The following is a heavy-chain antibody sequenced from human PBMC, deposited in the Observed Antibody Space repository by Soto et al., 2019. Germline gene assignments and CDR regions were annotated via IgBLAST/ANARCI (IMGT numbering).Heavy chain of an antibody. V-gene: IGHV6-1*01. CDR1: GDSVSSNRAA. CDR3: ARGLDAITDTRDWLDP. D-gene: IGHD1-20*01. Sequence: SQTLSLTCAISGDSVSSNRAAWNWIRQSPSRGLEWLGRTFYRSKWFNDYALSVRSRITINPDTSKNQFSLQLDSVTPEDTAVYYCARGLDAITDTRDWLDPWGQGTLVTVCS. CDR2: TFYRSKWFN. J-gene: IGHJ5*02.